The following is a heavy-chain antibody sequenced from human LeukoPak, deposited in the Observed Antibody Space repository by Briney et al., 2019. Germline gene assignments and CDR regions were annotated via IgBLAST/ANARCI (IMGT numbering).Heavy chain of an antibody. CDR2: INSDGSST. J-gene: IGHJ4*02. V-gene: IGHV3-74*01. D-gene: IGHD6-19*01. Sequence: GGSLRLSCAASGFTFSSYWMHWVRQAPGKGLVWVSRINSDGSSTSYADSVKGRFTISRDNAKNTLYLQMNSLRAEDTAVYYCAREGGYSSGWTKGYFDYWGQGTLVTVSS. CDR3: AREGGYSSGWTKGYFDY. CDR1: GFTFSSYW.